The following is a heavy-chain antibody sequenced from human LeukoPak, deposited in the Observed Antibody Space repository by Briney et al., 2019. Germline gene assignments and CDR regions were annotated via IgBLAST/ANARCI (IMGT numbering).Heavy chain of an antibody. D-gene: IGHD5-12*01. J-gene: IGHJ4*02. CDR3: ARRTSGAFDF. CDR1: GGSISSGSYY. Sequence: SQTLSLTCTVSGGSISSGSYYWSWIRQPAGKGLEWIGRIYTSGSTNYNPSLKSRVTISVDTSKNQFSLKLSSVTAADTAVYYCARRTSGAFDFWDQGTLVTVSS. V-gene: IGHV4-61*02. CDR2: IYTSGST.